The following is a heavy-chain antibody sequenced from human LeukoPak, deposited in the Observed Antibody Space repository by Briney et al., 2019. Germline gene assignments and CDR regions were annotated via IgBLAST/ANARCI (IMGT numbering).Heavy chain of an antibody. CDR3: AELGITMIGGV. D-gene: IGHD3-10*02. CDR2: ISSSGSTI. Sequence: GGSLGLSCGASGFTFSSYAMSWVRQAPGKGLEWVSYISSSGSTIYYADSVKGRFTISRDNAKNSLYLQMNSLRAEDTAVYYCAELGITMIGGVWGKGTTVTISS. V-gene: IGHV3-48*03. CDR1: GFTFSSYA. J-gene: IGHJ6*04.